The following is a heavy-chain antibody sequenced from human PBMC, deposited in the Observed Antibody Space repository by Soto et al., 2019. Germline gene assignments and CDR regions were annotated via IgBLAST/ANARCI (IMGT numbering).Heavy chain of an antibody. CDR1: GFTFSSYA. J-gene: IGHJ6*02. CDR2: ISYDGSNK. CDR3: ARGRPYAVTTDYYYYGMDV. V-gene: IGHV3-30-3*01. Sequence: GGSLRLSCAASGFTFSSYAMHWVRQAPGKGLEWVAVISYDGSNKYYADSVKGRFTISRDNSKNTLYLQMNSLRAEDTAVYYCARGRPYAVTTDYYYYGMDVWGQGTTVTVSS. D-gene: IGHD4-4*01.